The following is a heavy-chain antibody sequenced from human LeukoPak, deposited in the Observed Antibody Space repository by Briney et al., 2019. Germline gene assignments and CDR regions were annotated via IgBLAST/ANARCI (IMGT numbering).Heavy chain of an antibody. D-gene: IGHD2-15*01. CDR1: GGSISSYY. CDR2: IYYSEST. CDR3: ARVVVYYFDY. Sequence: SETLSLTCTVSGGSISSYYWSWIRQPPGKGLEWIGYIYYSESTNYNPSLKSRVTISVDTSKNQFSLKLSSVTAADTAVYYCARVVVYYFDYWGQGTLVTVSS. J-gene: IGHJ4*02. V-gene: IGHV4-59*01.